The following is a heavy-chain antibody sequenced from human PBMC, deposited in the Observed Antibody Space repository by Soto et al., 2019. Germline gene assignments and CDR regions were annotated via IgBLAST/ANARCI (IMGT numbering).Heavy chain of an antibody. CDR2: INHSGST. CDR1: GGSFSGYY. J-gene: IGHJ5*02. D-gene: IGHD3-10*01. CDR3: ARAIIFTYYYGSGSGGWFDP. V-gene: IGHV4-34*01. Sequence: QVQLQQWGAGLLKPSETLSLTCAVYGGSFSGYYWSWIRQPPGKGLEWIGEINHSGSTNYNPSLXXRVTISVDTSXXQXSXXLSSVTAADTAVYYCARAIIFTYYYGSGSGGWFDPWGQGTLVTVSS.